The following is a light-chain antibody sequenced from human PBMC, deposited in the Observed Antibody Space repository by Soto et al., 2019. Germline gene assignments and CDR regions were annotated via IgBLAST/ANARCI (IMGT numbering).Light chain of an antibody. J-gene: IGKJ4*01. CDR3: QQRSKWPLT. Sequence: EIVLTQSPATPSLSPGGKATPSPRARQRICSYFGWYQQKPGQGPRLLIYDASNRAAGIPARFSGSGSGTDFTLTISSLEPEDFAVYYCQQRSKWPLTFGGGTKVEIK. CDR2: DAS. V-gene: IGKV3-11*01. CDR1: QRICSY.